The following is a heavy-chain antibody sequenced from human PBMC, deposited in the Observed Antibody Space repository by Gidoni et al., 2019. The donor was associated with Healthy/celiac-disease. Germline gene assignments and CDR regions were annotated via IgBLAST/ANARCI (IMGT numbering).Heavy chain of an antibody. D-gene: IGHD6-13*01. V-gene: IGHV4-34*01. CDR2: INHSGST. CDR1: GGSFSGSY. Sequence: QVQLQQWGAGLLTPSETLSLTCAVYGGSFSGSYWSWIRQPPGKGLEWIGEINHSGSTNYNPSLKSRVTISVDTSKNQFSLKLSAVTAADTAVYYWARRGGDSSSWYAYYFDYWGQGTLVTVSS. J-gene: IGHJ4*02. CDR3: ARRGGDSSSWYAYYFDY.